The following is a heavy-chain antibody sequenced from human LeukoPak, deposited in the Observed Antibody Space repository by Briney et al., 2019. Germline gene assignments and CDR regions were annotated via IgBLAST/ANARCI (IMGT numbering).Heavy chain of an antibody. V-gene: IGHV6-1*01. J-gene: IGHJ4*02. CDR3: ARENTMVRGGINPLDY. D-gene: IGHD3-10*01. CDR1: GDSVSSNDAA. CDR2: TCYRSKWSY. Sequence: SQTLSLTCAISGDSVSSNDAAWNWIRQSPSRGLEWLGGTCYRSKWSYDYAVSMKSRIIIYPDTSKNQFSLQLNSVTPEDTAVYYCARENTMVRGGINPLDYWGQGTLVTVSS.